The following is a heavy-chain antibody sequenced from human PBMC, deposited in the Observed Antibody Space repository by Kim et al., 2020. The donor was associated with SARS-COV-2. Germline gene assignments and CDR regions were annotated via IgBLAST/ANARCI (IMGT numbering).Heavy chain of an antibody. CDR3: AKDPGYGDTLSYYYYGM. Sequence: GGSLILSCAASGFTFSSYGMHWVRQAPGKGLEWVAVISYDGSNKYYADSVKGRFTIFRDNSKNTLYLQMNSLRAEDTAVYYRAKDPGYGDTLSYYYYGM. J-gene: IGHJ6*01. V-gene: IGHV3-30*18. CDR2: ISYDGSNK. CDR1: GFTFSSYG. D-gene: IGHD4-17*01.